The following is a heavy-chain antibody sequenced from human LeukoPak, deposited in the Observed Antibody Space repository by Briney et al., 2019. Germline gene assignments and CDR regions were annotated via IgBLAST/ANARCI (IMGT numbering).Heavy chain of an antibody. Sequence: AASVKVSCKASGYTFTSYGITWVRQAPGQGLEWMGWISVYNGNTNYAQNLQDRVTMTTDTSTSTADMELRRLRCDDVAEYYCARDEVWFGEFSLPTVWGQGTLVTVSS. V-gene: IGHV1-18*03. CDR1: GYTFTSYG. D-gene: IGHD3-10*01. CDR3: ARDEVWFGEFSLPTV. J-gene: IGHJ4*02. CDR2: ISVYNGNT.